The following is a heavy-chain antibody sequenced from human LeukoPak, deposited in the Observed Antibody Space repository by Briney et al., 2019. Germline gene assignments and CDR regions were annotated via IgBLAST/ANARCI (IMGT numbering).Heavy chain of an antibody. V-gene: IGHV3-23*01. D-gene: IGHD2-2*01. CDR1: GFTFTDYA. Sequence: PGGSLRLSCAASGFTFTDYAMSWVRQAPGKGLEWVSSISTRGGMIYYADSVKGRFTISRDNSKNVLYLQLSSLRAEDTAVYCATQYRAYYFDNWGQGTLVTVSS. CDR3: ATQYRAYYFDN. CDR2: ISTRGGMI. J-gene: IGHJ4*02.